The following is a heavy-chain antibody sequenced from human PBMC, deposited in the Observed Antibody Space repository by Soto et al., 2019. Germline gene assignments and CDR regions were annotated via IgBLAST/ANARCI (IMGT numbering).Heavy chain of an antibody. Sequence: EVQLVESGGGLVQPGGSLRLSCAASGFTFSRYWMSWVRQAPGKGLEWVANIKQDGSEKYYVDFVKGRFTISRDNAKNSLSLQMNGLRAEDTAVYYCARDRYRYGDFDYWGQGTLVTVSS. CDR2: IKQDGSEK. J-gene: IGHJ4*02. V-gene: IGHV3-7*01. CDR1: GFTFSRYW. D-gene: IGHD3-10*01. CDR3: ARDRYRYGDFDY.